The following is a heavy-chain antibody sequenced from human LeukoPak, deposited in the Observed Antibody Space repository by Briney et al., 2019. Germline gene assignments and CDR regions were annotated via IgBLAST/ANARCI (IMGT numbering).Heavy chain of an antibody. D-gene: IGHD1-14*01. Sequence: GGSLRLSCAASGFTFSGHWMSWVRQAPGKGLEWVANINQGGSDKYYVDSVKGRFTISRDNANNLLYLQMNSLRGEDTAVYYGTRDRSRAEDDWGQGTLVTVSS. CDR2: INQGGSDK. J-gene: IGHJ4*02. CDR3: TRDRSRAEDD. V-gene: IGHV3-7*01. CDR1: GFTFSGHW.